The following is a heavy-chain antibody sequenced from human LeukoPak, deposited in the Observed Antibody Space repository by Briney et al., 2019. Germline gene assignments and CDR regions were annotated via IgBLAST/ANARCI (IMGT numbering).Heavy chain of an antibody. CDR2: IIPIFGTA. Sequence: SVKVSCKASGGTFSSYAISWVRQAPGQGLEWMGGIIPIFGTANYAQKFQGRVTITADESTSTAYMELSSLRSEVTAVYYCARDIWGSYRLNHYYYYMDVWGKGTTVTISS. CDR1: GGTFSSYA. J-gene: IGHJ6*03. CDR3: ARDIWGSYRLNHYYYYMDV. V-gene: IGHV1-69*13. D-gene: IGHD3-16*02.